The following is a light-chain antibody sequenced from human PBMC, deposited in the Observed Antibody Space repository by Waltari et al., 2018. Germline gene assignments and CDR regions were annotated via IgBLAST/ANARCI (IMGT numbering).Light chain of an antibody. CDR3: SSFTSSSTGI. J-gene: IGLJ1*01. Sequence: QSALTQPASVSGSPGQSITISCTGTRGDVGGYDLVYWYQQHPGKDPKLMIYDDNNRPSGVSDLFSASSSGNTASLTISDLRPEDEAEYYCSSFTSSSTGIFGSGTTVTVL. CDR2: DDN. CDR1: RGDVGGYDL. V-gene: IGLV2-14*03.